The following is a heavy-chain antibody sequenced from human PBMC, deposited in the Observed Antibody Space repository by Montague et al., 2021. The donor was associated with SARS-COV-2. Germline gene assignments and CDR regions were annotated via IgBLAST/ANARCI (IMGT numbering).Heavy chain of an antibody. Sequence: SETLSLTCAVYGGSFSAHSWSWIRQSPGKGLEWIGETNHRGSTTYMSSLKSRVTMSVDTSKNQFSLKMSSVTAADTAIYYCARGGLAGGNYDIWSFSYTSPLDYWGQGTQVTASS. D-gene: IGHD3-3*01. CDR3: ARGGLAGGNYDIWSFSYTSPLDY. CDR1: GGSFSAHS. CDR2: TNHRGST. V-gene: IGHV4-34*01. J-gene: IGHJ4*02.